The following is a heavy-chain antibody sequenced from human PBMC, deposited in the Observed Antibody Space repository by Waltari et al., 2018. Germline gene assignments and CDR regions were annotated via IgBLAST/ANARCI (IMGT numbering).Heavy chain of an antibody. J-gene: IGHJ3*02. CDR3: GRDVYGDYVGGGGGAFDI. Sequence: EVQLVESGGGLVKPGGSLRLSCAASGFTLSTYSMNWVRQAPGRGLGWVPPIIRRSYITHLDQVKARFTISRDNAKNSLYLQMNSLRAEDTAVYYCGRDVYGDYVGGGGGAFDIWGQGTMVTVSS. CDR1: GFTLSTYS. V-gene: IGHV3-21*01. D-gene: IGHD4-17*01. CDR2: IIRRSYI.